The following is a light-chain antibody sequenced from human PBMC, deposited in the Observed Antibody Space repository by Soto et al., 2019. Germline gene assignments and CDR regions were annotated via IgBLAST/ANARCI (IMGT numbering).Light chain of an antibody. CDR3: QQYNSWLWT. CDR1: QSVSSN. J-gene: IGKJ1*01. V-gene: IGKV3-15*01. CDR2: GAS. Sequence: EIVMTQSPATLSVSPGESATLSCRASQSVSSNSLAWYHQRPGQAPRLLIYGASSRATGIPARFSGSGSGTEFTLIISSLQSEDSAVYYCQQYNSWLWTFGQGTKVDIK.